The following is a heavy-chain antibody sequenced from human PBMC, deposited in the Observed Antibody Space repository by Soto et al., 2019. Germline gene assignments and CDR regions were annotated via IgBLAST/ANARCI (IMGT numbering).Heavy chain of an antibody. CDR3: ARGGRPSYYDILTGSYGMDV. Sequence: ETLSLTCAVYGGSFSGYYWSWIRQPPGKGLEWIGEINHSGSTNYNPSLKSRVTISVDTSKNQFSLKLSSVTAADTAVYYCARGGRPSYYDILTGSYGMDVWGQGTTVTVSS. D-gene: IGHD3-9*01. CDR2: INHSGST. V-gene: IGHV4-34*01. J-gene: IGHJ6*02. CDR1: GGSFSGYY.